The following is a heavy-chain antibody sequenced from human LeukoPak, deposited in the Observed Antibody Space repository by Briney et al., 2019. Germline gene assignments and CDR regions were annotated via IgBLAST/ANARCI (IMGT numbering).Heavy chain of an antibody. CDR2: ISSSSDTI. CDR1: GFTFSTYS. J-gene: IGHJ4*02. CDR3: ARSSPGAAYFDY. V-gene: IGHV3-48*02. Sequence: GGSLRLSCAASGFTFSTYSMNWVRQAPGKGLEWISYISSSSDTIYYADSVKGRFTISRDNAKNSLYLQMNSLRDEDTAVYYCARSSPGAAYFDYWGQGTLVTVSS. D-gene: IGHD4/OR15-4a*01.